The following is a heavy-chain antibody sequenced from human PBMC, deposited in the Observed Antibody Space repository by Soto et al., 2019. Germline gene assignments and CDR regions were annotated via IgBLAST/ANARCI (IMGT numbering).Heavy chain of an antibody. D-gene: IGHD1-1*01. CDR3: ARDGTPYGVGAFDI. Sequence: QVHLQESGPGLVKPSQTLSLTCTVSGDSISSGGYYWNWIRQYPGKGLEWIGYIYYTGRTYHNPSLKSRVTTSGDPSTSQFSLKLTSVTAADTALYFYARDGTPYGVGAFDIWGQGTMVTVSS. CDR2: IYYTGRT. J-gene: IGHJ3*02. CDR1: GDSISSGGYY. V-gene: IGHV4-31*03.